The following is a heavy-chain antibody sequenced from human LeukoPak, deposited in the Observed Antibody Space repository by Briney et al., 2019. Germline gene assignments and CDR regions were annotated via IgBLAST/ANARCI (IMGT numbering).Heavy chain of an antibody. D-gene: IGHD3-10*01. CDR1: GGSISSHY. Sequence: PSETLSLTCTVSGGSISSHYWSWIRQPPGKGLEWIGYIYYSGSTNYNPSLKSRVTISVDTSKNQFSLKLSSVTAADTAVYYCARARGAFGIWGQGTMVTVSS. J-gene: IGHJ3*02. CDR3: ARARGAFGI. CDR2: IYYSGST. V-gene: IGHV4-59*11.